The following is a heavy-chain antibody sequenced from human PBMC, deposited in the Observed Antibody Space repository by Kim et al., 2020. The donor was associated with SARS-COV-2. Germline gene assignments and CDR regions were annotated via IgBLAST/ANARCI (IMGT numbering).Heavy chain of an antibody. V-gene: IGHV4-59*01. D-gene: IGHD1-26*01. CDR3: ARVGLYSGSYYFDF. Sequence: YNPSLRSRVTVSVDTSKNQFSLRLRSVTAADTAVYYCARVGLYSGSYYFDFWGQGTLVTVSS. J-gene: IGHJ4*02.